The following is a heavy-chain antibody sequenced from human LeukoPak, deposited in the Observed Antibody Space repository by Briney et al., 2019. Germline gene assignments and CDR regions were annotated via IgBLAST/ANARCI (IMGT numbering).Heavy chain of an antibody. D-gene: IGHD5-24*01. V-gene: IGHV3-21*01. CDR1: GFTFSSYS. CDR2: ISSSSSYI. CDR3: AREGVATSPFDY. Sequence: PGGSLRLSCAASGFTFSSYSMNWVRQAPGKGLGWVSSISSSSSYIYYADSVKGRFTISRDNAKNSLYLQMNSLRAEDTAVYYCAREGVATSPFDYWGQGTLVTVSS. J-gene: IGHJ4*02.